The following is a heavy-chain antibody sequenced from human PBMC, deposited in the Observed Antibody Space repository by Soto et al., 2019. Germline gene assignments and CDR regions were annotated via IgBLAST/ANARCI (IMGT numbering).Heavy chain of an antibody. J-gene: IGHJ4*02. V-gene: IGHV3-23*01. CDR3: AKGGTIFGVVIMHFDY. D-gene: IGHD3-3*01. CDR2: ISGSGGST. CDR1: GFTFSSYA. Sequence: PGGSLRLSCAASGFTFSSYAMSWVRQAPGKGLEWVSAISGSGGSTYYADSVKGRFTISRDNSKNTLYLQMNSLRAEDTAVYYCAKGGTIFGVVIMHFDYWGQGTLVTVSS.